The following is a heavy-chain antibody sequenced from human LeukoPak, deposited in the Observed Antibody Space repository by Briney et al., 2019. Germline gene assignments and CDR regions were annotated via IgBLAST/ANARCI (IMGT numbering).Heavy chain of an antibody. CDR2: IYPGDSDT. D-gene: IGHD6-13*01. CDR1: GYSFTSYW. CDR3: ARPHVASSSWSPFDY. Sequence: GESLKISCKGSGYSFTSYWIGWVRQMPGKGLEWMGIIYPGDSDTRYSTSFQGQVTISADKSISTAYLQWSSLKASDTAMYYCARPHVASSSWSPFDYWGQGTLVTVSS. V-gene: IGHV5-51*01. J-gene: IGHJ4*02.